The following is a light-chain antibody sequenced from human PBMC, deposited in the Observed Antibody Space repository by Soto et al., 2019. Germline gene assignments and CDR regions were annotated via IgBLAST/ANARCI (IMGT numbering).Light chain of an antibody. J-gene: IGKJ1*01. Sequence: DIQMTQSPSTLSASVGDRVTITCRASQSISSWLAWYQQKPGKAPKLLIYKASSSESGVPSRFSRSGSGTEFTLTLTSLQPDDFATYYRQQYNSGWTFGQGTKVEIK. CDR2: KAS. CDR3: QQYNSGWT. CDR1: QSISSW. V-gene: IGKV1-5*03.